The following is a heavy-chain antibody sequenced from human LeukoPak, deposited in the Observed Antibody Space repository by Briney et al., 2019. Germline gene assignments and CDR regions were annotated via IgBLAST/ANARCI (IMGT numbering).Heavy chain of an antibody. CDR2: IDTNTGNP. CDR3: ARGHDTTGYFAF. CDR1: GYNFTNYT. D-gene: IGHD3-22*01. Sequence: AASVKVSCKASGYNFTNYTVNWVRQAPGQGLEWMGWIDTNTGNPTYVQAFTGRFVFSSDTSVSTTYLQINSLKAEDTAVYYCARGHDTTGYFAFWGQGTLVTVSS. V-gene: IGHV7-4-1*02. J-gene: IGHJ4*02.